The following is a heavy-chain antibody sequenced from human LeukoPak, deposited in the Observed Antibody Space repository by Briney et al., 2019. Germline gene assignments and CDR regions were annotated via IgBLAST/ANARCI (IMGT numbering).Heavy chain of an antibody. CDR2: INPNSGGT. D-gene: IGHD6-19*01. CDR1: GYTFTGYY. J-gene: IGHJ4*02. CDR3: ASVLRGWYEDY. V-gene: IGHV1-2*02. Sequence: ASVKVSCKASGYTFTGYYMHWVRQAPGQGLEWMGWINPNSGGTNYAQKVQGRVTMTRATSISTAYMELSRLRSEDTAVYYCASVLRGWYEDYWGQGTLVTVSS.